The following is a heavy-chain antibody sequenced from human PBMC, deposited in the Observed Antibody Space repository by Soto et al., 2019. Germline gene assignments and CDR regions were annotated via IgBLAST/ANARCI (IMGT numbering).Heavy chain of an antibody. CDR2: ISSNGGST. CDR3: VKDLTPQSYSGSYPDPHDY. Sequence: PGGSLRLSCSASGFTFSSYAMHWVRQAPGKGLEYVSAISSNGGSTYYADSVKGRFTISRDNSKNTLYLKMSSLRAEDTAVYYCVKDLTPQSYSGSYPDPHDYWGQGTLVTVSS. CDR1: GFTFSSYA. D-gene: IGHD1-26*01. J-gene: IGHJ4*02. V-gene: IGHV3-64D*08.